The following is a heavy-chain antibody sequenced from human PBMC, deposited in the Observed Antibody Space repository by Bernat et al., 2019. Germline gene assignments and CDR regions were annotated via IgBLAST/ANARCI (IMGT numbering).Heavy chain of an antibody. CDR3: ATDVPLRYYDILTGYYFSRAFDI. J-gene: IGHJ3*02. Sequence: EVQLLESGGGLVQPGGSLRLSCAASGFTFSSYAMSWVRQAPGKGLEWVSAISGSGGSTYYADSVKGRFTISRDNSKNTLYLQMNSLRAEDTAVYYCATDVPLRYYDILTGYYFSRAFDIWGQGTMVTVSS. V-gene: IGHV3-23*01. D-gene: IGHD3-9*01. CDR2: ISGSGGST. CDR1: GFTFSSYA.